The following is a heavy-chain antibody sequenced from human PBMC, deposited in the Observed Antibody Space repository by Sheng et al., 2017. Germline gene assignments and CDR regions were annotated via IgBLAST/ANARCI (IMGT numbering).Heavy chain of an antibody. CDR3: ARGDSLRSYDFWSGYSNPYNWFDP. CDR1: GYTFTSYD. Sequence: QVQLVQSGAEVKKPGASVKVSCKASGYTFTSYDINWVRQATGQGLEWMGWMNPNSGNTGYAQKFQGRVTITRNTSISTAYMELSSLRSEDTAVYYCARGDSLRSYDFWSGYSNPYNWFDPWADGTRRHRLL. J-gene: IGHJ5*02. D-gene: IGHD3-3*01. V-gene: IGHV1-8*03. CDR2: MNPNSGNT.